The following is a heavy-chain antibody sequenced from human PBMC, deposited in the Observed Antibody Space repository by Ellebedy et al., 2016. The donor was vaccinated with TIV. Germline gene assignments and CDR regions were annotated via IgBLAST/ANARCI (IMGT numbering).Heavy chain of an antibody. Sequence: ASVKVSCXASGYTFSGHYVHWVRQAPGQGLEWIGWINPNSGDTNYAQKFQGRVTMTRDTSIRTAYMELRRLRSDDTAMYYCARVLGYCGPGICFTTEDDAFDIWGQGTMVTVSS. D-gene: IGHD2-15*01. CDR2: INPNSGDT. V-gene: IGHV1-2*02. J-gene: IGHJ3*02. CDR1: GYTFSGHY. CDR3: ARVLGYCGPGICFTTEDDAFDI.